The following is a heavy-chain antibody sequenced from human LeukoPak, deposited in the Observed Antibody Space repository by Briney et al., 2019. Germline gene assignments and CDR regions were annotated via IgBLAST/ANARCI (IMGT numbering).Heavy chain of an antibody. Sequence: SETLSLTCTVSGGYISSYYWSWIRQPPGKGLEWIGYIYYSGSTNYNPSLKSRVTISVDTSKNQFSLKLSSVTAADTAVYYCAGQDSSGYPFDYWGQGTLVTVSS. CDR1: GGYISSYY. V-gene: IGHV4-59*01. CDR2: IYYSGST. D-gene: IGHD3-22*01. J-gene: IGHJ4*02. CDR3: AGQDSSGYPFDY.